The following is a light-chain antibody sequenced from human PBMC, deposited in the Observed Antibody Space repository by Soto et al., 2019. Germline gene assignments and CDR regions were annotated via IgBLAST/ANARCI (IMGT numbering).Light chain of an antibody. V-gene: IGLV2-8*01. CDR2: EVS. J-gene: IGLJ1*01. CDR3: SSYSGTNYHYV. CDR1: NSDVGGYNY. Sequence: QSVLNQPPSASGSFGQSVTISCNGTNSDVGGYNYVSWYQQHPGKAPKLMIYEVSERPSGVPDRFSGSKSGNTASLTVSGLQADDEADYYCSSYSGTNYHYVFGTGTKVTVL.